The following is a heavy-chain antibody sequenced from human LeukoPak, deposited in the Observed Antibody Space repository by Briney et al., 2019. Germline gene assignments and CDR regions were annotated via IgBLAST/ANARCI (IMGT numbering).Heavy chain of an antibody. Sequence: GGSLRLSCAASGFTFSSYSMNWVRQAPGKGLELVSSISSSSSYIYYADSVKGRFTISRDNAKNSLYLQMNSLRAEDTAVYYCAKAGSNWGYFDYWGQGTLVTVSS. V-gene: IGHV3-21*04. CDR1: GFTFSSYS. D-gene: IGHD7-27*01. J-gene: IGHJ4*02. CDR2: ISSSSSYI. CDR3: AKAGSNWGYFDY.